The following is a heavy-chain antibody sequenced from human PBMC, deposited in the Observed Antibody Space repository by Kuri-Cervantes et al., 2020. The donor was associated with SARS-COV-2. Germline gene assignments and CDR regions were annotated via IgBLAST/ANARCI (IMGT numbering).Heavy chain of an antibody. D-gene: IGHD2-21*01. CDR2: INHSGST. Sequence: GSLRLSCAVYGGSFSGYYWSWIRQPPWEGAGVDWGINHSGSTNYNPSLKSRVTISVDTSKNQFSLKLSSVTAADTAVYYCARAVTGIEHTVVLIATYYYHYYMDVWGKGTTVTVSS. CDR3: ARAVTGIEHTVVLIATYYYHYYMDV. J-gene: IGHJ6*03. V-gene: IGHV4-34*01. CDR1: GGSFSGYY.